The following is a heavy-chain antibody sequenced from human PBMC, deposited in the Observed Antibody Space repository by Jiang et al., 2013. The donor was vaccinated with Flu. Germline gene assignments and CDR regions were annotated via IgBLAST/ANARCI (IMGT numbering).Heavy chain of an antibody. CDR2: IYYSGST. V-gene: IGHV4-39*01. J-gene: IGHJ4*02. D-gene: IGHD4-17*01. CDR1: GGSISSSSYY. Sequence: GSGLVKPSETLSLTCTVSGGSISSSSYYWGWIRQPPGKGLEWIGSIYYSGSTYYNPSLKSRVTMSVDTSKNQFSLKLSSVTAADTAVYYCARQERVGYGDYFDYWGQGTLVTVSS. CDR3: ARQERVGYGDYFDY.